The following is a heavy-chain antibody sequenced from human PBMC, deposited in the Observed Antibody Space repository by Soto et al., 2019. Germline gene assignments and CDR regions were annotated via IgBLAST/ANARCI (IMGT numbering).Heavy chain of an antibody. V-gene: IGHV1-3*01. J-gene: IGHJ4*02. CDR2: INAGNGNT. D-gene: IGHD3-10*01. CDR3: ASRHRGRGRGY. CDR1: GYTFTSYA. Sequence: QVQLVQSGAEVKKPGASVKVSCKASGYTFTSYAMHWVRQAPGQRLEWMGWINAGNGNTKYSQKFQGRVTITRDTSASTADMELSSLRSEDTAVYSGASRHRGRGRGYWGQGTLVTV.